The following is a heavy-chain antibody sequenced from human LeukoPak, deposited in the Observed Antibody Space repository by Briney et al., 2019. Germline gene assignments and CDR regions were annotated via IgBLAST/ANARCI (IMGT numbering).Heavy chain of an antibody. J-gene: IGHJ6*03. D-gene: IGHD6-19*01. CDR2: IYYSGST. CDR1: GGSISSYY. Sequence: SETLSLTCTVSGGSISSYYWSWIRQPPGKGLEWIGYIYYSGSTNYNPSLKSRVTISVDTSKNQFSLKLSSVTAADTAVYYCARLYSSGWEPLYYYYYMDVWGKGTTVTVSS. V-gene: IGHV4-59*01. CDR3: ARLYSSGWEPLYYYYYMDV.